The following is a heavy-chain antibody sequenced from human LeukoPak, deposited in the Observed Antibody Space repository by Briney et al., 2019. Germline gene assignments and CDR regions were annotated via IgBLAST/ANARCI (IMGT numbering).Heavy chain of an antibody. D-gene: IGHD1-26*01. J-gene: IGHJ4*02. CDR3: ARAKGSGSYRTTRAYYFDY. CDR1: GGSFSGYY. Sequence: SGTLSLTFAVYGGSFSGYYWSWIRQPPGKGLEWIGEINHSGSTNYNPSLKSRVTISVDTSKNQFSLKLSSVTAADTAVYYCARAKGSGSYRTTRAYYFDYWGQGTLVTVSS. CDR2: INHSGST. V-gene: IGHV4-34*01.